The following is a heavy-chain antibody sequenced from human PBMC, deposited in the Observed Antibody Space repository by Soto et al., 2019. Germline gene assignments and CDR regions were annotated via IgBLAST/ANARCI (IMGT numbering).Heavy chain of an antibody. V-gene: IGHV1-69*12. J-gene: IGHJ6*02. Sequence: QVQLVQSGAEVNKPGSSVKVSCKASGGTFSRYAISWVRQAPGQGLEWMGGIIAIFGTANYAQKFQGRVTITADESTSTAYMELSSLTSEDTAVYYCARDIVFGGTYGMDVWGQGTTVTVSS. CDR3: ARDIVFGGTYGMDV. CDR1: GGTFSRYA. CDR2: IIAIFGTA. D-gene: IGHD2-15*01.